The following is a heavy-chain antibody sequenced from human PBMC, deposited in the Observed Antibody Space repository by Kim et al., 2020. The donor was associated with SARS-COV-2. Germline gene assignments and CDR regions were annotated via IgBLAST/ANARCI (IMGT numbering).Heavy chain of an antibody. J-gene: IGHJ4*02. CDR2: ISAYNGNR. CDR3: VRDLGTDDDYVFFDF. CDR1: GYTFSSYG. Sequence: ASVKVSCKASGYTFSSYGISWVRQAPGQGLEWMGWISAYNGNRNYAQKFQGRVTMTSETPTSTAYMEVRSLRSDDTAVYYCVRDLGTDDDYVFFDFWGQGTLVTVSS. D-gene: IGHD4-17*01. V-gene: IGHV1-18*04.